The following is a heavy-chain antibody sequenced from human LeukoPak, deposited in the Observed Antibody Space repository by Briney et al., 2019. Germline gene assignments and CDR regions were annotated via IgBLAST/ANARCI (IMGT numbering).Heavy chain of an antibody. Sequence: GGSLRLSCAASGFTFSSYSMNWVRQAPGKGLEWVSYISSRSSTIYYADSVKGRFTISRDNAKNSLYLQMNSLRAEDTAVYYCARECGDGTPDYYYYMDVWGKGTTVTVSS. D-gene: IGHD1-7*01. CDR1: GFTFSSYS. V-gene: IGHV3-48*04. J-gene: IGHJ6*03. CDR2: ISSRSSTI. CDR3: ARECGDGTPDYYYYMDV.